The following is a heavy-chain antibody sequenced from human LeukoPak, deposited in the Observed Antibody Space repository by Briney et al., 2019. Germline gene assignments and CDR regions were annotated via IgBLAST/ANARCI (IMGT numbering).Heavy chain of an antibody. CDR1: EFPFVSYV. V-gene: IGHV3-23*01. Sequence: GGSLRLPCAASEFPFVSYVMSWARQAPGKGLDGVSDISGNAVNTYYAGSVKGRFTISRDNSKNTLYLQMNSLRAEDTAVFYCATFGVVTRDYYFQYWGQGAQVTVSS. CDR3: ATFGVVTRDYYFQY. J-gene: IGHJ4*02. D-gene: IGHD3-10*01. CDR2: ISGNAVNT.